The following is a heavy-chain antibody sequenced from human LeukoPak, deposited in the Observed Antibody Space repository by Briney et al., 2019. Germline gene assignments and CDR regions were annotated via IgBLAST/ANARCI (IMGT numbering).Heavy chain of an antibody. CDR1: GYTFTSYG. Sequence: ASVKVSCKASGYTFTSYGISWVRQAPGQGLEWMGWISAYNGNTNYAQKLQGRVTMTTDTSTSTAYMELRSLRSDDTAVYYCARVSGHDYSTYFDYWGQGTLVTVSS. J-gene: IGHJ4*02. CDR2: ISAYNGNT. CDR3: ARVSGHDYSTYFDY. V-gene: IGHV1-18*01. D-gene: IGHD4-11*01.